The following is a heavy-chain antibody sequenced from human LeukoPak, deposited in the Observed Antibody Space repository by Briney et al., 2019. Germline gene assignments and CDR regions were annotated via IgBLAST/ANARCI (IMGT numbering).Heavy chain of an antibody. Sequence: SETLSLTCTVSGESIRSGHYYWAWRRQTPGKGLQWIASIYYSETTHNNPSLESRLTISVDTPKNQFTLEVISMTAAETPVYFCVRQPKACAPGGYVTGKACWFDRWGQGRLVTVSS. CDR2: IYYSETT. J-gene: IGHJ5*02. CDR3: VRQPKACAPGGYVTGKACWFDR. CDR1: GESIRSGHYY. D-gene: IGHD3-10*01. V-gene: IGHV4-39*01.